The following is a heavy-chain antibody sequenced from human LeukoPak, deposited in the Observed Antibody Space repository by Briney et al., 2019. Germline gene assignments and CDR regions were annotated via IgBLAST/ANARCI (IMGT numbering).Heavy chain of an antibody. Sequence: SETLSLTCTVSGGSISSSSYYWGWIRQPPGKGLEWIGSIYYSGSTYYNPSLKSRVTISVDTSKNQFSLKLSSVTAADTAVYYCAGRGLYDSSDYWGQGTLVTVSS. CDR1: GGSISSSSYY. CDR3: AGRGLYDSSDY. V-gene: IGHV4-39*01. CDR2: IYYSGST. D-gene: IGHD3-22*01. J-gene: IGHJ4*02.